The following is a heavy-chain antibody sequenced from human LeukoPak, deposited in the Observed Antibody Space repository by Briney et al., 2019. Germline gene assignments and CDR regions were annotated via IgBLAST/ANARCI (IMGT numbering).Heavy chain of an antibody. Sequence: WASVKVSCKASGYTFTSYDINWVRQATGQGLEWMGWMNPNSGNTGYAQKFQGRVTITRNTSISTAYMELSSLRSEDTAVYYRARGDSVDDFWSGSQYYFDYWGQGTLVTVSS. J-gene: IGHJ4*02. CDR1: GYTFTSYD. V-gene: IGHV1-8*03. CDR2: MNPNSGNT. CDR3: ARGDSVDDFWSGSQYYFDY. D-gene: IGHD3-3*01.